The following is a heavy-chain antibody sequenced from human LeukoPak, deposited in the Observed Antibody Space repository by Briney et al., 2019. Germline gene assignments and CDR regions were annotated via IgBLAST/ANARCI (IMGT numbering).Heavy chain of an antibody. J-gene: IGHJ4*02. Sequence: SETLSLTCAVYGGSFSGYYWSWIRQPPGKGLEWIGEINHSGSTNYNPSLKSRVTISVDTSKNQFSLKLSSVTAADTAVYYCASDIVRGVDRGGFDYWGQGTLVTVSS. D-gene: IGHD3-10*01. CDR1: GGSFSGYY. V-gene: IGHV4-34*01. CDR2: INHSGST. CDR3: ASDIVRGVDRGGFDY.